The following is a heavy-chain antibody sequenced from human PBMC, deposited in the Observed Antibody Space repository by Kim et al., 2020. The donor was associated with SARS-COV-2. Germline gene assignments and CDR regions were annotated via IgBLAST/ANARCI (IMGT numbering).Heavy chain of an antibody. CDR3: ARDKRVMGLD. Sequence: TYYPGSVKGRFTISRENAKNSLYLQMNSLRAGDTAVYYCARDKRVMGLDWGQGTLVTVSS. D-gene: IGHD2-21*01. V-gene: IGHV3-13*01. J-gene: IGHJ4*02. CDR2: T.